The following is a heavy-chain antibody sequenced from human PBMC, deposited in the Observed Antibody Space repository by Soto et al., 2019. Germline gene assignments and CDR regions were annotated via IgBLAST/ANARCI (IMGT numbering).Heavy chain of an antibody. CDR2: IFWSDEK. J-gene: IGHJ4*02. D-gene: IGHD3-3*01. CDR3: AHVRRYDGAQSYDY. V-gene: IGHV2-26*01. Sequence: QVTLKESGPVLVKPTETLTLTCAVSGFSLSDARMGVSWIRQPPGKALEWLAHIFWSDEKSYSSSLQSRLIISKDTSKGQLVLTMTNMDPVDTATYFCAHVRRYDGAQSYDYWGRGTLVTVSS. CDR1: GFSLSDARMG.